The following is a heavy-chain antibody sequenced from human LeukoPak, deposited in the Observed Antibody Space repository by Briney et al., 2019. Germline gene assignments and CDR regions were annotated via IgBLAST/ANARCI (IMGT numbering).Heavy chain of an antibody. CDR3: TSHGILTEGWFEY. J-gene: IGHJ5*01. V-gene: IGHV3-30*02. CDR1: GFIFSSYG. CDR2: IRYDGSNK. Sequence: GGSLRLSCAASGFIFSSYGMHWVRQAPGKGLEWVTFIRYDGSNKFYGDSVKGRFTISRDNSRNTVYLQMNSLRAEDTAVYYCTSHGILTEGWFEYWGQGTQVTVSS. D-gene: IGHD3-9*01.